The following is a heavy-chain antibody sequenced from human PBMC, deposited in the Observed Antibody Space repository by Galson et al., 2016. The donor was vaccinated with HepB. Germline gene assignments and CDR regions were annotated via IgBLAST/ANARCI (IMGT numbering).Heavy chain of an antibody. D-gene: IGHD6-13*01. CDR3: TRHLDPGYSSSWYFWFDP. CDR2: IRSKANNYAT. J-gene: IGHJ5*02. Sequence: SLRLSCAVSGLTFSGSAMHWVRQASGKGLEWVGHIRSKANNYATAYAASVKGRFTISRDESKNTAYLQMNSLKTEDTAVYYCTRHLDPGYSSSWYFWFDPWGQGTLVTVSS. V-gene: IGHV3-73*01. CDR1: GLTFSGSA.